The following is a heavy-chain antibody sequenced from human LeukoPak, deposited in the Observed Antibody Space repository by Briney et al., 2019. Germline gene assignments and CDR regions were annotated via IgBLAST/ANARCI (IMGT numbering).Heavy chain of an antibody. J-gene: IGHJ5*02. Sequence: SSETLSLTCTVSGVSMNSRDFLWGWIRQTPGKGLEWLGSLNSNGNTYYRSSLKSRITMSVDTSKNQFSLKLNSVTAADTSIYYCARHRPWRDSLWAYNWFDPWSQGTLVTVSS. V-gene: IGHV4-39*01. CDR3: ARHRPWRDSLWAYNWFDP. CDR2: LNSNGNT. CDR1: GVSMNSRDFL. D-gene: IGHD1-26*01.